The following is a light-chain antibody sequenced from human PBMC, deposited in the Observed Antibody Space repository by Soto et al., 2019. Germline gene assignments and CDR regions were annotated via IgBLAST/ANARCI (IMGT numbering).Light chain of an antibody. J-gene: IGLJ1*01. CDR1: SSDVGGHNY. V-gene: IGLV2-14*01. Sequence: QSVLTQPASVSGSPGQSITISCTGTSSDVGGHNYVSWYQQHPGRAPKLMIYEVSNRPSGVSNRFSGSKSGNTASLTISGLQPEDEADYYRRSYTSSSTYVFGTGTKVTVL. CDR3: RSYTSSSTYV. CDR2: EVS.